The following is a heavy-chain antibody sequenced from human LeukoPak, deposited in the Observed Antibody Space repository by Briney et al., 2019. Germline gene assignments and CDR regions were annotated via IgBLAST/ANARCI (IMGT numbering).Heavy chain of an antibody. V-gene: IGHV3-9*03. J-gene: IGHJ4*02. D-gene: IGHD2-2*01. CDR1: GFTFDDYA. CDR2: ISWNSGSI. CDR3: AKGTCSSTGCYFDY. Sequence: GRSLRLSCAASGFTFDDYAMHWVRQAPGKGLEWVSGISWNSGSIGYADSVKGRFTISRDNAKNSLYLQMNSLRAEDMALYYCAKGTCSSTGCYFDYWGQGTLVTVSS.